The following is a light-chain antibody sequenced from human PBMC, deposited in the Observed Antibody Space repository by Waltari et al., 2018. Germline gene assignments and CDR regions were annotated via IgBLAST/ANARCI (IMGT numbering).Light chain of an antibody. CDR3: SSFTSSSTLRV. V-gene: IGLV2-14*01. CDR2: DVT. Sequence: QSALTQPASVSGSPGQSITISCTGTSSDVGGSNYVTWYHQHPGKAPKLRIYDVTNRPSGVSTRFSGSKSGNTASLTISGLQAEDEADYYCSSFTSSSTLRVFGGGTKLTVL. CDR1: SSDVGGSNY. J-gene: IGLJ3*02.